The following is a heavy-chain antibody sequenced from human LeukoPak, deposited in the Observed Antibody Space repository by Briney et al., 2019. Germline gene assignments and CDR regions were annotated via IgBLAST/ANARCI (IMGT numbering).Heavy chain of an antibody. CDR1: GFTFSSYS. J-gene: IGHJ3*01. CDR3: AKDKVPYCTTDCYGAIDA. V-gene: IGHV3-48*01. Sequence: TGGSLRLSCEASGFTFSSYSMTWVRQAPGKRLEWISYIGSNGSPTHYADSVKGRFTISRDNAKNSLYLQMNSLTVEDTAVYYCAKDKVPYCTTDCYGAIDAWGQGPLVTVSS. D-gene: IGHD2-8*01. CDR2: IGSNGSPT.